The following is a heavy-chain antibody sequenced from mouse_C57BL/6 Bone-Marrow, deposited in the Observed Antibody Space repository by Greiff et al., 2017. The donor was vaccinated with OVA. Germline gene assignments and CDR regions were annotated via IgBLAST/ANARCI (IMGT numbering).Heavy chain of an antibody. Sequence: DVQLVESGGDLVKPGGSLKLSCAASGFTFSSYGMSWVRQTPDKRLEWVATISSGGSYTYYPDSVKGRFTISRDNAKNTLYLQMSSLKSEDTAMYYCARHSLLRNYFDYWGQGTTLTVSS. J-gene: IGHJ2*01. V-gene: IGHV5-6*01. CDR3: ARHSLLRNYFDY. CDR1: GFTFSSYG. CDR2: ISSGGSYT. D-gene: IGHD1-2*01.